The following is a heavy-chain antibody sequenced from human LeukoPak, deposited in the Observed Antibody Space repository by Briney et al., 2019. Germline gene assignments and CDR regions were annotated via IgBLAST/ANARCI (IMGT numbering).Heavy chain of an antibody. J-gene: IGHJ5*02. D-gene: IGHD5-18*01. CDR1: GFTFDDYA. CDR3: AKDSGYSYGPPNWFDP. Sequence: GRSLRLSCAASGFTFDDYAMHWVRQAPGKGLEWVSGISWNSGSIGYADSVEGRFTISRDNAKNSLYLQMNSLTAEDTALYYCAKDSGYSYGPPNWFDPWGQGTLVTVSS. V-gene: IGHV3-9*01. CDR2: ISWNSGSI.